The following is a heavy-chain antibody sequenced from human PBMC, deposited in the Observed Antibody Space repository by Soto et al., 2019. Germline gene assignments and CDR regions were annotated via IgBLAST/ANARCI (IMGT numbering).Heavy chain of an antibody. D-gene: IGHD2-2*01. CDR3: ATFCSTSCFYSYAFAV. Sequence: QVQLQESGPGLVKPSETLSLTCTVSGDSVSSGSYSWSWIRQSPGKGLEWIGYIYHSGSTNYNPSLKSRVPISVDTSKNHFSLRLSSLSAADTAVYYCATFCSTSCFYSYAFAVWGQGTTVTVAS. CDR2: IYHSGST. J-gene: IGHJ6*02. V-gene: IGHV4-61*03. CDR1: GDSVSSGSYS.